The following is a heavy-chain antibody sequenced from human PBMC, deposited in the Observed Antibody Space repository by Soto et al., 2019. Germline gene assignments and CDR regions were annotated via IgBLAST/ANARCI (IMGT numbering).Heavy chain of an antibody. Sequence: QVQLMQSGAEVMKPGASVKVSCKASGYTFNTYYIHWVRQAPGQGLEWVGIINPYDGTRTYAQNFQGRVTLNRDTSTTTVYMELGSLRSEDTAVYYCARAAAGAAVRYYFDHWGQGTLVTVSS. J-gene: IGHJ4*02. CDR1: GYTFNTYY. V-gene: IGHV1-46*02. CDR3: ARAAAGAAVRYYFDH. D-gene: IGHD6-13*01. CDR2: INPYDGTR.